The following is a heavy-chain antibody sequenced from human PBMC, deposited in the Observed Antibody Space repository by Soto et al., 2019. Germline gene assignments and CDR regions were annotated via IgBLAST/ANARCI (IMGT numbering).Heavy chain of an antibody. Sequence: GGSLRLSCAASGFAVSSNYMTWVRQAPGKGLEWVSVIHSGGDTHYADSVRGRFTISRDNSKNTLYLQMNSLRAEDTAVYYCARSRTGTTYGGMDVWGQGTTVTGSS. V-gene: IGHV3-66*01. D-gene: IGHD1-7*01. CDR3: ARSRTGTTYGGMDV. CDR2: IHSGGDT. J-gene: IGHJ6*02. CDR1: GFAVSSNY.